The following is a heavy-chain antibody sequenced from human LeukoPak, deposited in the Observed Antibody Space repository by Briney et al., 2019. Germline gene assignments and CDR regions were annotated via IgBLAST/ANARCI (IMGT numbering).Heavy chain of an antibody. J-gene: IGHJ4*02. CDR1: GYTFSSYS. V-gene: IGHV3-74*01. CDR2: INSDGSST. Sequence: PGGSLRLSCAASGYTFSSYSVNWVRQAPGKGLVWVSRINSDGSSTSYADSVKGRFTISRDNAKNTLYLQMNSLRAEDTAGYYCARGGGGKDFDYWGQGTLVTVSS. D-gene: IGHD2-15*01. CDR3: ARGGGGKDFDY.